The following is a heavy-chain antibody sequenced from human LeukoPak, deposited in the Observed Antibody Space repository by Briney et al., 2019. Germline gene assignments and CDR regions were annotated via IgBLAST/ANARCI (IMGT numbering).Heavy chain of an antibody. CDR1: GFTFSTHG. V-gene: IGHV3-30*02. J-gene: IGHJ3*02. CDR2: IRYDGINK. D-gene: IGHD3-10*01. CDR3: AKEGDYYGSGSYRDGFDI. Sequence: GGSLRLSCAASGFTFSTHGMHWVRQAPGKGLEWVAFIRYDGINKYYADSVKGRFTVSRDSFKNTLYLQMNSLRPEDTAVYYCAKEGDYYGSGSYRDGFDIWGQGTRATVSS.